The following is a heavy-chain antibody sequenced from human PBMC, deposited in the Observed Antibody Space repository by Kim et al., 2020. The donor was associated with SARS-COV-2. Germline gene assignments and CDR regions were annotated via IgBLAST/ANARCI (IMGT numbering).Heavy chain of an antibody. Sequence: GGSLRLSCTASGFTFGDYAMSWFRQAPGKGLEWVGFIRSKAYGGTTEYAASVKGRFTIPRDDSKSIAYLQMNSLKTEDTAVYYCTRDGVYMGSWDSYYDSNPGDYWGQGTLVTVSS. D-gene: IGHD3-22*01. V-gene: IGHV3-49*03. CDR3: TRDGVYMGSWDSYYDSNPGDY. CDR2: IRSKAYGGTT. CDR1: GFTFGDYA. J-gene: IGHJ4*02.